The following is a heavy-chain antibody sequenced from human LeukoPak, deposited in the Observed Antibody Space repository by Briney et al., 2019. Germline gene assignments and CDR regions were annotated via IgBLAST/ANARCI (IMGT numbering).Heavy chain of an antibody. CDR1: GGSISSSSYY. CDR2: IYYSGST. Sequence: SETLSLTCTVSGGSISSSSYYWGWIRQPPGKGLEWIGSIYYSGSTYYNPSLKSRVTISVDTSKNQFSLKLSSVTAADTAVYYCAMRGGYEPTQDYWGQGTLVTVSS. V-gene: IGHV4-39*01. CDR3: AMRGGYEPTQDY. D-gene: IGHD5-12*01. J-gene: IGHJ4*02.